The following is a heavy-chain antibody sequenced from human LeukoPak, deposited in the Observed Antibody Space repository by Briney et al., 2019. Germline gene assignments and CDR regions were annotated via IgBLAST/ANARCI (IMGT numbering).Heavy chain of an antibody. J-gene: IGHJ4*02. D-gene: IGHD3-16*01. CDR2: ISDSGGGT. V-gene: IGHV3-23*01. CDR1: GFTFSNFT. Sequence: GGSLRLSCAASGFTFSNFTMSWVRQAPGKGLQWVSAISDSGGGTFYADSVKGRFTISRDNSKNTLYLQMNSLRAEDTAVYYCAKVGVGWVAFEYWGQGTLVTVSS. CDR3: AKVGVGWVAFEY.